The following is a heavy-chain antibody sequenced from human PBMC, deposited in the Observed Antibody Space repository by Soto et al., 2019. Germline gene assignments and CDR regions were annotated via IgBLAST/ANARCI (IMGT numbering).Heavy chain of an antibody. CDR1: GFTFSSYA. D-gene: IGHD4-17*01. CDR3: AKDPGKYGDHDGWFDP. Sequence: EVQLLESGGGLVQPGGSLRLSCAASGFTFSSYAMSWVRQAPGKGLEWVSAISGSGGSTYYADSVKGRFTISRDNSKNTLYLQMSSLRAEDTAVYHCAKDPGKYGDHDGWFDPSGQGTLVTVFS. J-gene: IGHJ5*02. CDR2: ISGSGGST. V-gene: IGHV3-23*01.